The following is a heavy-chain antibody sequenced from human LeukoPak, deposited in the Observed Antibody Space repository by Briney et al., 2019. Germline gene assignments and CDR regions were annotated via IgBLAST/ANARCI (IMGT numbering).Heavy chain of an antibody. V-gene: IGHV3-30*02. J-gene: IGHJ5*02. CDR1: GFTFSSYG. D-gene: IGHD6-13*01. Sequence: GGSLRLSCAASGFTFSSYGMHWVRQAPGKGLEWVAFIRYDGSNKYYADSVKGRFTISRDNSKNTLYLQMNSLRAEDTAVYYCAKASSSWYFGWFDPWGQGTLVTVSS. CDR3: AKASSSWYFGWFDP. CDR2: IRYDGSNK.